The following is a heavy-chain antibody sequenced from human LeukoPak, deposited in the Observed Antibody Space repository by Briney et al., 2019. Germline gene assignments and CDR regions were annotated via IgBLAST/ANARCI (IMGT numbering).Heavy chain of an antibody. CDR3: ARSYYYDSSGSIEFGY. Sequence: GGSLRLSCAASGFTFTKAWMSCVRQAPGKGLEWVSSISSSSSYIYYADSVKGRFTISRDNAKNSLYLQMNSLRAEDTAVYYCARSYYYDSSGSIEFGYWGQGTLVTVSS. V-gene: IGHV3-21*01. CDR2: ISSSSSYI. J-gene: IGHJ4*02. CDR1: GFTFTKAW. D-gene: IGHD3-22*01.